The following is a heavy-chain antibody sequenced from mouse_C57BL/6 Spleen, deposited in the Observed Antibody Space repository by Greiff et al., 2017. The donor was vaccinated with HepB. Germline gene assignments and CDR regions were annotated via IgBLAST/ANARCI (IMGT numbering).Heavy chain of an antibody. V-gene: IGHV5-17*01. CDR3: ARHYRDYFDY. CDR1: GFTFSDYG. CDR2: ISSGSSTI. Sequence: EVHLVESGGGLVKPGGSLKLSCAASGFTFSDYGMHWVRQAPEKGLEWVAYISSGSSTIYYADTVKGRFTISRYNAKNTLFLQMTSLRSEDTAMYYCARHYRDYFDYWGQGTTLTVSS. J-gene: IGHJ2*01. D-gene: IGHD2-12*01.